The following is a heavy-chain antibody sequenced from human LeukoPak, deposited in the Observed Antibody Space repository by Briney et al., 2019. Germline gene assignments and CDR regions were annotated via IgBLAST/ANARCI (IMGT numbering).Heavy chain of an antibody. CDR1: GYRFIGYY. CDR3: ARGREDTWGSPGFFDL. D-gene: IGHD3-16*01. V-gene: IGHV1-2*02. J-gene: IGHJ2*01. CDR2: INPKTGAT. Sequence: ASVKVSCKASGYRFIGYYIHWVRQAPGQGLEWMGWINPKTGATKYAQKFQGRVTMTRDRPITTVYMDLSRLRSDDTALYFCARGREDTWGSPGFFDLWGRGTLVTVSS.